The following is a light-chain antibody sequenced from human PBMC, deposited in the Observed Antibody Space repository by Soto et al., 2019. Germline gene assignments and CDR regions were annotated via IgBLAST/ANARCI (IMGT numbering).Light chain of an antibody. J-gene: IGKJ4*01. CDR1: QSVLYSSNNKNY. Sequence: DIVMTQSPDFLAVSLGERAAINCKSSQSVLYSSNNKNYLAWYQQKPGQPPKLLIYWASTRESGVPDRFSGSGSGTDFTLSSNSLQAEDVAVYYCQQYYSSPLTFGGGTKVEIK. CDR3: QQYYSSPLT. V-gene: IGKV4-1*01. CDR2: WAS.